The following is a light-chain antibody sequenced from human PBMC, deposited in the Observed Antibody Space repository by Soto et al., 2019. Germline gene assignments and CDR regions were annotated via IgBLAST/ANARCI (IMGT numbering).Light chain of an antibody. V-gene: IGKV4-1*01. J-gene: IGKJ5*01. CDR3: QQYYDSPLT. Sequence: DIVMTQSPESLAVSLGERATINCKSSQSVLYSSNNKNYLNWYHQKPGPPPKLLIYWSSSRESGVPDRFSGSGSGTDFTLTISSVQAEDVAVYYCQQYYDSPLTFGQGTRLEIK. CDR1: QSVLYSSNNKNY. CDR2: WSS.